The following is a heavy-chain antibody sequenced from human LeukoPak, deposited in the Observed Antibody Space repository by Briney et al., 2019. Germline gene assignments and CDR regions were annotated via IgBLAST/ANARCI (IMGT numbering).Heavy chain of an antibody. CDR2: TRASGST. CDR3: ARERLNTMGDAFDI. CDR1: GFTFSSYE. J-gene: IGHJ3*02. Sequence: PGGSLRLSCVASGFTFSSYEMNWARQAPGMGLEWLSYTRASGSTEYAESVKGRFTISRDNAKNSLYLQLNGLRDEDTAVYYCARERLNTMGDAFDIWGQGTMVTVSS. D-gene: IGHD1/OR15-1a*01. V-gene: IGHV3-48*03.